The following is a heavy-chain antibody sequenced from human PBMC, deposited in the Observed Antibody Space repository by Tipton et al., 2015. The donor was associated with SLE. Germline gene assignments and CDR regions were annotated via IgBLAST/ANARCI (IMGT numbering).Heavy chain of an antibody. CDR2: ISSSSSYI. V-gene: IGHV3-21*01. Sequence: SLRLSCAASGFTFSSYSMNWVRQAPGKGLEWVSSISSSSSYIYYADSVKGRFTISRDNAKNSLYLQMNSLRAEDTAVYYCARDRAAADDAFDIWGQGTMVTVSS. CDR1: GFTFSSYS. D-gene: IGHD6-13*01. CDR3: ARDRAAADDAFDI. J-gene: IGHJ3*02.